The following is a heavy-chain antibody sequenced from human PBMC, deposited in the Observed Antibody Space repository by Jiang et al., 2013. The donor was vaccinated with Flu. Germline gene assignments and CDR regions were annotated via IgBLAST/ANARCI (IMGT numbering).Heavy chain of an antibody. CDR2: ILAGETP. D-gene: IGHD3-10*01. CDR1: GGSFDDYF. CDR3: AREYYYGSGSYGGWYFDL. J-gene: IGHJ2*01. Sequence: LKPSETLSLTCAISGGSFDDYFWSWIRQSPGRGLEWIGEILAGETPNYNPSLKSRVTISVDTSKNQFSLKLSSVTAADTAVYYCAREYYYGSGSYGGWYFDLWGRGTLVTVSS. V-gene: IGHV4-34*12.